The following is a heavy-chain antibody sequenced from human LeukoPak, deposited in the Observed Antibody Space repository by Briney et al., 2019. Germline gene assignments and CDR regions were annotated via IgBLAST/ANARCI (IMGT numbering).Heavy chain of an antibody. J-gene: IGHJ6*03. V-gene: IGHV3-21*01. CDR1: GFTFSTYS. Sequence: GGSLRLSCAASGFTFSTYSMNWVRQAPGTGLEWVSSITSSSSHVYYADSVKGRFTISRDNGKNSLYLQMNSLRAEDTAVYYCAKGTSSTSWGYYYYYYMDVWGRGTTVTVSS. D-gene: IGHD2-2*01. CDR2: ITSSSSHV. CDR3: AKGTSSTSWGYYYYYYMDV.